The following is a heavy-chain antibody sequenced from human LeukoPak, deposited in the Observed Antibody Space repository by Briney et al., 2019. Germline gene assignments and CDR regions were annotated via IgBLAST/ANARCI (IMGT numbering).Heavy chain of an antibody. CDR3: ARDTPGYCSSTSCLFGMDV. Sequence: PGGSLRLSCAASGFTFSSYSMNWVRQAPGKGLEWVSYISSSSSTIYYADSVKGRFTISRDNAKNSLYLQMNSLRAEDTAVYYCARDTPGYCSSTSCLFGMDVWGQGTTVTVSS. CDR1: GFTFSSYS. J-gene: IGHJ6*02. V-gene: IGHV3-48*01. D-gene: IGHD2-2*01. CDR2: ISSSSSTI.